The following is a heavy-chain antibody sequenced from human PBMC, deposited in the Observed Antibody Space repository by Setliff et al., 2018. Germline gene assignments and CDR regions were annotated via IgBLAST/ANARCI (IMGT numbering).Heavy chain of an antibody. Sequence: PGGSLRLSCAASGFTFSNHGMHWVRQAPGKGLEWVAFIRHDGNNKYYGDSVKGRFTISRDNSKSTLYLQMNSLRAEDTAIYYCAKDKDVRVDYFDYWGPGTLVTVSS. J-gene: IGHJ4*02. CDR1: GFTFSNHG. CDR3: AKDKDVRVDYFDY. CDR2: IRHDGNNK. D-gene: IGHD3-10*01. V-gene: IGHV3-30*02.